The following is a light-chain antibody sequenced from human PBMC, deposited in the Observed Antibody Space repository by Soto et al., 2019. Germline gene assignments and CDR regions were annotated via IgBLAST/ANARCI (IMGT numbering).Light chain of an antibody. Sequence: DIQMTQSPSTLSASVGDRVTITCRASQSISSWLAWYQQKPGKAPKLLIYDASSLESGVPSRFSGSGSGTEFTHTISILQPDDFATYYCQQYDSYSATFGQGTKVEIK. CDR2: DAS. CDR3: QQYDSYSAT. V-gene: IGKV1-5*01. CDR1: QSISSW. J-gene: IGKJ1*01.